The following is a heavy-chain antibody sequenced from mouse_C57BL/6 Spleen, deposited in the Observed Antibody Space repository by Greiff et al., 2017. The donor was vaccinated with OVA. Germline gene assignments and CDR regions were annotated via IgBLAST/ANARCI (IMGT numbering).Heavy chain of an antibody. CDR3: ARWGYYSTHEGYAMGY. V-gene: IGHV1-54*01. CDR1: GYAFTNYL. J-gene: IGHJ4*01. Sequence: VQLQQSGAELVRPGTSVKVSCKASGYAFTNYLIEWVKQRPGQGLEWIGVINPGSGGTNYNEKFKGKATLTADKSSSTAYMQLSSLTSEDSAVYFCARWGYYSTHEGYAMGYWGQGTSVTVSS. CDR2: INPGSGGT. D-gene: IGHD2-5*01.